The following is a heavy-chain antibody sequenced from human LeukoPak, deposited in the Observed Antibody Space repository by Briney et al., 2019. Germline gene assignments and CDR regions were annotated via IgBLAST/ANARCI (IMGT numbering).Heavy chain of an antibody. CDR1: GGSFSGYS. CDR3: ARRGYCSGGNCSTYYFDF. Sequence: SETLSLTCAVYGGSFSGYSWSWIRQPPGKGLEWIGEINLSGIANYNPSLESRVTTSGDTSKNQFSLKLSSVAAADTAVYYCARRGYCSGGNCSTYYFDFWGQGTRVTVSS. V-gene: IGHV4-34*01. J-gene: IGHJ4*02. CDR2: INLSGIA. D-gene: IGHD2-15*01.